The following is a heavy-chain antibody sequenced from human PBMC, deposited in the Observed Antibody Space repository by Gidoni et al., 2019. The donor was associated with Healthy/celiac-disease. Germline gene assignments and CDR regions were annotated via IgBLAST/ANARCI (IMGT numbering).Heavy chain of an antibody. J-gene: IGHJ6*02. Sequence: EVQLVSSAGGFVQPGGSLRLSCAASGFTVSINYMGWFRQAPGKGLEWVSVIYSGGSKYHADSVKGRFTISRDNSKNTLYLQMNSLRAEDTAVYYCARSHDLLPAEYYYGMDVWGQGTTVTVSS. V-gene: IGHV3-66*01. D-gene: IGHD1-1*01. CDR1: GFTVSINY. CDR3: ARSHDLLPAEYYYGMDV. CDR2: IYSGGSK.